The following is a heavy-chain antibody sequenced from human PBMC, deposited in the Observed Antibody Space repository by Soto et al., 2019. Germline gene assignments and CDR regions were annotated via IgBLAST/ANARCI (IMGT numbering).Heavy chain of an antibody. Sequence: EVQLVESGGGLVQPGGSLRLSCAASGFTFSSYWMSWVRQAPEKGLEWVANIKQDGNNLYFVDSVKGRFTISRDNTKNSMYLHMGSLRAEDTGVYYCARTIFGVVTQSSYVDDWGKGTTVTVSS. CDR2: IKQDGNNL. D-gene: IGHD3-3*01. CDR1: GFTFSSYW. V-gene: IGHV3-7*01. J-gene: IGHJ6*03. CDR3: ARTIFGVVTQSSYVDD.